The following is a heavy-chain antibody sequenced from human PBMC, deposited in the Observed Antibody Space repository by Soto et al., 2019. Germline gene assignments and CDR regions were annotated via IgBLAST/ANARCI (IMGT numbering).Heavy chain of an antibody. CDR2: VYNDGSA. D-gene: IGHD3-22*01. V-gene: IGHV4-4*02. CDR1: GVSISSGNW. Sequence: PSETLSLTCDVSGVSISSGNWWSWVRQPPGKGLEWIAEVYNDGSANYHPSLESRATISVDRSKNQFSLRLSSVTAADTGKYYCARLVYDSRLNYLYFDPWGQGTLVTVSS. J-gene: IGHJ4*02. CDR3: ARLVYDSRLNYLYFDP.